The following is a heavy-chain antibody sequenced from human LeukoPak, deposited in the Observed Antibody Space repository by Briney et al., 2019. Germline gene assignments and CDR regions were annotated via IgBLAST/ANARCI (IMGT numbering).Heavy chain of an antibody. J-gene: IGHJ4*02. D-gene: IGHD1-26*01. CDR1: GGSFSGYY. V-gene: IGHV4-34*01. CDR3: ARGRRWSGSYFPYDY. Sequence: ASETLSLTCAVYGGSFSGYYWSWIRQPPGKGLEWIGEINHSGSTNYNPSLKSRVTISVDTSKNQFSLKLSSVTAADTAVYYCARGRRWSGSYFPYDYWDQGTLVTVSS. CDR2: INHSGST.